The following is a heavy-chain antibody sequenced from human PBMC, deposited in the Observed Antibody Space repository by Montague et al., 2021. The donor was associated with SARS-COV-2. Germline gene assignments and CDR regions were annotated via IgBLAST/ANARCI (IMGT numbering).Heavy chain of an antibody. Sequence: SLRLSCAASGFIFSNYAMTWVRQAPEKGLEWVSTMSGSGVRRDYADSVKGRFTISRDSSKNTLYLQTNSLRVEDTAVYYCAKDTATIRIAVALMDVWGQGTTVIVSS. D-gene: IGHD6-19*01. CDR3: AKDTATIRIAVALMDV. J-gene: IGHJ6*02. CDR1: GFIFSNYA. V-gene: IGHV3-23*01. CDR2: MSGSGVRR.